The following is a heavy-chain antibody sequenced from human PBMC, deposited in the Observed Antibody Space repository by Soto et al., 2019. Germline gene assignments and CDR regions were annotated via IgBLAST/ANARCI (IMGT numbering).Heavy chain of an antibody. CDR1: GFTFSYYW. V-gene: IGHV3-74*01. Sequence: EVQLVESGGGLVQPGESLRLSCAASGFTFSYYWMHWVRQAPGKGLVWVSRIHSDGNSTTYADSVNGRFTISRDNARNTVYLQMNSLRVEDTGVYYCARGDRAAFAIWGQGTFVTVSS. CDR2: IHSDGNST. J-gene: IGHJ3*02. CDR3: ARGDRAAFAI.